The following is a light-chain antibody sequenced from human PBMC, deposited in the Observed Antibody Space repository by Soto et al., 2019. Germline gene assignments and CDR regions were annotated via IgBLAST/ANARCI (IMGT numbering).Light chain of an antibody. Sequence: DIQMTHAPSSLSVSVFNGVIITFHASQYISNYLNWCQQKPGKAPKLLIYDASNLETGVPSRFSGSGSGTDFTLTISSLQPEDIATYYCQQYDNLPTCGRGTTVDIK. V-gene: IGKV1-33*01. J-gene: IGKJ4*01. CDR3: QQYDNLPT. CDR1: QYISNY. CDR2: DAS.